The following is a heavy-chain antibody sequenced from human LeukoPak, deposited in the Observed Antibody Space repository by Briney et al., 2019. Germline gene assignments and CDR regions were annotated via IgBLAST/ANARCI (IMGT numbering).Heavy chain of an antibody. CDR1: GGSISSYY. Sequence: PSETLSLTCTVSGGSISSYYWSWIRQPPGKGLEWIGYIYYSGSTNYNPSLKSRVPISVDTSKNQFSLKLSSVTAADTAVYYCARSPSRYCSGGSCPNWFDPWGQGTLVTVSS. D-gene: IGHD2-15*01. CDR2: IYYSGST. V-gene: IGHV4-59*01. J-gene: IGHJ5*02. CDR3: ARSPSRYCSGGSCPNWFDP.